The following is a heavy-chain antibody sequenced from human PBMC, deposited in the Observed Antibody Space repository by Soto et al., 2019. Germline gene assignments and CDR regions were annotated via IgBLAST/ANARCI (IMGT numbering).Heavy chain of an antibody. J-gene: IGHJ4*02. CDR2: ISSSSSYI. V-gene: IGHV3-21*01. Sequence: PGGSLRLSCAASGFTFSSYSMNWVRQAPGKGLEWVSSISSSSSYIYYADSVKGRFTISRDSAKNSLYLQMNSLRAEDTAVYYCASQYDYVWGSYRPDYWGQGTLVTSPQ. CDR1: GFTFSSYS. CDR3: ASQYDYVWGSYRPDY. D-gene: IGHD3-16*02.